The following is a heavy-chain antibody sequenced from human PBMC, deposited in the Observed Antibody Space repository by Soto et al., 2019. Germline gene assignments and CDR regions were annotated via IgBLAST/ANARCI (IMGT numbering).Heavy chain of an antibody. Sequence: KTSETLSLTCTVSGVSISSSSYYWGWIRQPPGKGLEWIGSIYYSGSTYYNPSLKSRVTISVDTSKNQFSLKLSSVTAADTAVYYCARLGYSYGYPDYYGMDVWGQGTTVTVSS. V-gene: IGHV4-39*01. J-gene: IGHJ6*02. D-gene: IGHD5-18*01. CDR2: IYYSGST. CDR1: GVSISSSSYY. CDR3: ARLGYSYGYPDYYGMDV.